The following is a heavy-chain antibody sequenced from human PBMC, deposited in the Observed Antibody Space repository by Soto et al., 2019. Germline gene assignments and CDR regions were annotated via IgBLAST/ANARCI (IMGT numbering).Heavy chain of an antibody. Sequence: SETLSLTCTVSGDSISSSNYYWGWIRQPPGKGLEWVVYVYYGGSTYYNPSLKSRVTVSVDTSQNQFSLKLSSVTAADTAVYYCASPSLLTGTVDYWGQGTLVTVSS. D-gene: IGHD1-7*01. CDR2: VYYGGST. J-gene: IGHJ4*02. CDR1: GDSISSSNYY. V-gene: IGHV4-39*01. CDR3: ASPSLLTGTVDY.